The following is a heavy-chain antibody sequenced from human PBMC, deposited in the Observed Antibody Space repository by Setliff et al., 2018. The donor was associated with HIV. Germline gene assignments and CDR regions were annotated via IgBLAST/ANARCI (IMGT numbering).Heavy chain of an antibody. Sequence: LRLSCAASGFTLSTYTMNWVRQAPGKGLEWISSISSNIIYIYYADSVKGRFTISRDNAKNSLYLQMNGLRAEDTAVYYCARDDNLGGIDYWGQGTLVTVSS. CDR2: ISSNIIYI. CDR3: ARDDNLGGIDY. CDR1: GFTLSTYT. J-gene: IGHJ4*02. D-gene: IGHD1-26*01. V-gene: IGHV3-21*01.